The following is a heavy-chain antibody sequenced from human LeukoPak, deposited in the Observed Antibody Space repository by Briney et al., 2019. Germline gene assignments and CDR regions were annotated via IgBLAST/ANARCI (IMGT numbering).Heavy chain of an antibody. CDR1: GGPIGSYY. D-gene: IGHD2-21*02. V-gene: IGHV4-4*07. J-gene: IGHJ5*02. CDR2: IHSSGST. CDR3: ARVTDPRYNWFDP. Sequence: SETLSLTCSVSGGPIGSYYCTWIRQSAGKGPEWIGRIHSSGSTNYNPSLKSRVNMSVDTSKNQFSLKLNSVTAADTAVYYCARVTDPRYNWFDPWGQGTLVTVSS.